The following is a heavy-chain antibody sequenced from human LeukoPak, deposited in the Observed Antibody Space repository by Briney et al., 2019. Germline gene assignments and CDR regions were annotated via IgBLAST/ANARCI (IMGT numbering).Heavy chain of an antibody. V-gene: IGHV3-21*01. D-gene: IGHD5-18*01. Sequence: GGSLRLSCAASGFTFSSYSMNWVRQAPGKGLEWVSSISSSSSYIYYADSVKGRFTISRDNAKSSLYLQMNSLRAEDTAVYYCARAVDTAMSRMVTPYYFDYWGQGTLVTVSS. CDR2: ISSSSSYI. CDR3: ARAVDTAMSRMVTPYYFDY. CDR1: GFTFSSYS. J-gene: IGHJ4*02.